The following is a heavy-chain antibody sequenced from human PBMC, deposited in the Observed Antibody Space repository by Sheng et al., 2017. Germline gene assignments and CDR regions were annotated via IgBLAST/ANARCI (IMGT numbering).Heavy chain of an antibody. J-gene: IGHJ4*02. CDR2: IYYSGST. V-gene: IGHV4-39*07. Sequence: QLQLQESGPGLVKPSETLSLTCTVSGGSISSSSYYWGWIRQPPGKGLEWIGSIYYSGSTYYNPSLKSRVTISVDTSKNQFSLKLSSVTAADTAVYYCARGDSDYFGVVNQLWYWGQGTLVTVSS. D-gene: IGHD3-3*01. CDR1: GGSISSSSYY. CDR3: ARGDSDYFGVVNQLWY.